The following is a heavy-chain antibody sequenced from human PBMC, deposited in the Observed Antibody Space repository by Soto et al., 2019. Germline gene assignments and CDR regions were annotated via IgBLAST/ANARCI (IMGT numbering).Heavy chain of an antibody. J-gene: IGHJ4*02. CDR1: GFSFSDHY. V-gene: IGHV3-11*06. D-gene: IGHD3-22*01. CDR2: ISSSGSYA. Sequence: KPGGSLRLSCAASGFSFSDHYMSWIRQAPGKGLEWVSYISSSGSYAIYADSVKGRFTLSRDNAKNSLYLQINSLRAEDTAVYYCARNDSSGYLDSWGQGTLVTVSS. CDR3: ARNDSSGYLDS.